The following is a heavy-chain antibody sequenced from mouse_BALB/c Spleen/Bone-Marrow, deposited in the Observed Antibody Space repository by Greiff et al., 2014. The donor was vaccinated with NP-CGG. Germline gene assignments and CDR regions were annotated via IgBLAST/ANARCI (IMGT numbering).Heavy chain of an antibody. D-gene: IGHD1-1*01. J-gene: IGHJ1*01. CDR2: IDPANGDT. CDR3: TKPSFYYGSSYWYFDV. Sequence: EVQLQQSGAELAEPGASVKLSCTASGFNIKDTYMHWVKQRPEQGLEWIGRIDPANGDTKYDPKFQGKATITADTSSNTAYLQLSSLTSEDTAVYYCTKPSFYYGSSYWYFDVWGAGTTVTASS. V-gene: IGHV14-3*02. CDR1: GFNIKDTY.